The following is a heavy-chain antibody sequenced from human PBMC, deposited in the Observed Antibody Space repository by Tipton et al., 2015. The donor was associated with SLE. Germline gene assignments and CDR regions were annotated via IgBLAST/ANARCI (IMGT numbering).Heavy chain of an antibody. Sequence: PGLVKPSETLSLTCTFSGGSFSSHHWNWIRQPPGKRLEWIGYIYYSGSTDYNPSLKSRVTIVMDKSKNQFSLKLTTVTAADTAVYYCARRRGSANWYSRYGMDVWGQGTTVTVSS. CDR1: GGSFSSHH. V-gene: IGHV4-59*08. D-gene: IGHD2-21*02. CDR2: IYYSGST. J-gene: IGHJ6*02. CDR3: ARRRGSANWYSRYGMDV.